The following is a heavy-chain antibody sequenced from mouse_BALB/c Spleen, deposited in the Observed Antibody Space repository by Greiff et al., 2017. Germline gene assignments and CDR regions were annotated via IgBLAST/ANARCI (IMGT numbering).Heavy chain of an antibody. CDR2: IWSGGST. D-gene: IGHD2-4*01. J-gene: IGHJ4*01. CDR3: ARYYDRYYAMDY. Sequence: QVQLKESGPGLVQPSQSLSITCTVSGFSLTSYGVHWVRQSPGKGLEWLGVIWSGGSTDYNAAFISRLSISKDNSKSQVFFKMNSLQANDTAIYYCARYYDRYYAMDYWGQGTSVTVSS. V-gene: IGHV2-2*02. CDR1: GFSLTSYG.